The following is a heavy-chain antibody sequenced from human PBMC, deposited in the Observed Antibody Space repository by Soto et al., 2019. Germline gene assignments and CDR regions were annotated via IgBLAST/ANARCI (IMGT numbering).Heavy chain of an antibody. CDR3: ARAGYHSFTGYYRHFDY. V-gene: IGHV1-18*04. D-gene: IGHD3-9*01. J-gene: IGHJ4*02. CDR2: ISAYNGST. Sequence: QVQLVQSGAEVKKPGASVTVSCKASGYTFTSYGISWVRQAPGQGLEWMGWISAYNGSTNYAQKLQGRVTMTPDTFTMTAYMELRSLRSDDTAVYFCARAGYHSFTGYYRHFDYWGQGTLVTVSS. CDR1: GYTFTSYG.